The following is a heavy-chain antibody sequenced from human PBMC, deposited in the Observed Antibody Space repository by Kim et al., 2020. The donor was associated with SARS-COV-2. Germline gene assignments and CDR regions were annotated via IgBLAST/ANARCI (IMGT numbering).Heavy chain of an antibody. V-gene: IGHV3-33*06. Sequence: GGSLRLSCAASGFTFSSYGMHWVRQAPGKGLEWVAVIKYDGSNKSYADSVKGRFTISRDNSKNTLYLQMNSLRAEDTAVYYCAKGDMVRGVLDAFDIWGQGTMVTVSS. D-gene: IGHD3-10*01. CDR2: IKYDGSNK. J-gene: IGHJ3*02. CDR1: GFTFSSYG. CDR3: AKGDMVRGVLDAFDI.